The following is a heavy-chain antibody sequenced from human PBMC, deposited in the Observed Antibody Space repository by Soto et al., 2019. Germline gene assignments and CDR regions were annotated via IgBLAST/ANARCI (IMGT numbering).Heavy chain of an antibody. V-gene: IGHV3-21*06. J-gene: IGHJ4*02. D-gene: IGHD3-10*01. CDR3: ARDLQSSTEGH. Sequence: GGSLRLSCVASGLIFSGHSFSWVRQAPGKGLEWVSSISIVPNSMYYADSVKGRFTISRDNAKNTMYLEMDSLRVEDTAVYFCARDLQSSTEGHWGKGTLVTVSS. CDR1: GLIFSGHS. CDR2: ISIVPNSM.